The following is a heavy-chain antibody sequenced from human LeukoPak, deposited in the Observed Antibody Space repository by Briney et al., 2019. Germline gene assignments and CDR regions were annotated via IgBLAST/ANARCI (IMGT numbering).Heavy chain of an antibody. V-gene: IGHV4-59*08. CDR1: GGSISSYY. CDR3: ARLSPYCSSTSCYVDY. D-gene: IGHD2-2*01. CDR2: IYYSGST. Sequence: SETLSLTCTVSGGSISSYYWSWIRQPPGKGLEWIGYIYYSGSTNYNPSLKSRVTISVDTSKNQFSLKLSSVTAADTAVYYCARLSPYCSSTSCYVDYWGQGTLVTVSS. J-gene: IGHJ4*02.